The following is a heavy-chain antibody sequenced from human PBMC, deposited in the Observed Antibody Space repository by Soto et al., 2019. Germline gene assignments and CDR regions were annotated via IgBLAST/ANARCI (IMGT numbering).Heavy chain of an antibody. V-gene: IGHV3-73*02. D-gene: IGHD1-26*01. CDR3: TRHDAVGATMGDAFDI. CDR1: GFTFSGSA. Sequence: EVQLVESGGGLVQPGGSLKLSCAASGFTFSGSAMHWVRQASGKGLEWVGRIRSKANSYATAYAESVKGRFTISRDDSKTTAYLQMNSLKTEDTAVYYCTRHDAVGATMGDAFDIWGQGTMVTVSS. CDR2: IRSKANSYAT. J-gene: IGHJ3*02.